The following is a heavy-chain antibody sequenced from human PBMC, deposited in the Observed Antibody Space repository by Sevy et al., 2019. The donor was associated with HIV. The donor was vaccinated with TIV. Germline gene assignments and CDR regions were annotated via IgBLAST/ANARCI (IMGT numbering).Heavy chain of an antibody. CDR3: TRASSGWGFYYYGMDV. CDR2: FRSKAYGGTT. V-gene: IGHV3-49*03. Sequence: GGSLRLSCTASGFTFGDYAMSWFRQAPGKGLEWVGYFRSKAYGGTTEYAASVKGRFTISRDDSKSIAYLQMNSLKTEDTAVYYCTRASSGWGFYYYGMDVWGQGTTVTVSS. D-gene: IGHD6-19*01. J-gene: IGHJ6*02. CDR1: GFTFGDYA.